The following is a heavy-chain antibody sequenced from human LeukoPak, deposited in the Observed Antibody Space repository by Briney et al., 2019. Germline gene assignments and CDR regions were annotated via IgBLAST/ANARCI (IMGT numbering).Heavy chain of an antibody. D-gene: IGHD6-13*01. CDR2: INSNSRNT. CDR1: GFTFISSD. Sequence: GGSLRLSCAASGFTFISSDMNWVRQAPGKGLEWVASINSNSRNTHYADSLKGRFTISRDNAKNSLYLQMNSLRAEDTAVYYCARILSSSHAFDIWGQGIMVTVSS. J-gene: IGHJ3*02. V-gene: IGHV3-21*01. CDR3: ARILSSSHAFDI.